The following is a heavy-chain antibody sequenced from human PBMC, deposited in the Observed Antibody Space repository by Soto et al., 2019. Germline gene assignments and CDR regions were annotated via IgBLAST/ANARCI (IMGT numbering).Heavy chain of an antibody. CDR2: IYYSGST. CDR3: ARFIAAAGIKDY. Sequence: SETLSLTCTVSGGSISSYYWSWIRQPPGKGLEWIGYIYYSGSTNYNPSLKSRVTISVDTSKNQFSLKLSSVTAADTAVYYCARFIAAAGIKDYWGQGTLVTVS. J-gene: IGHJ4*02. V-gene: IGHV4-59*01. CDR1: GGSISSYY. D-gene: IGHD6-13*01.